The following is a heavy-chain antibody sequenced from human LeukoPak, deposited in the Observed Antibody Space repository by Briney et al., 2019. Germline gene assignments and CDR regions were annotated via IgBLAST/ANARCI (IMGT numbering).Heavy chain of an antibody. Sequence: GESLKISCKGSGYIFSNYWVVWVLQMPGKGLEWLGIIYPGDSDTRYCPSFQGQATTSADKSITTAYLQWSGLKASDTAMFYCARRSYGDYYFDYCGQGTLVTVSS. D-gene: IGHD4-17*01. CDR2: IYPGDSDT. V-gene: IGHV5-51*01. CDR1: GYIFSNYW. CDR3: ARRSYGDYYFDY. J-gene: IGHJ4*02.